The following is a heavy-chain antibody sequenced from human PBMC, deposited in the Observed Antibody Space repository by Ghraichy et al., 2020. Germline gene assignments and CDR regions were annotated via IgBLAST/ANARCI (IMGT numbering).Heavy chain of an antibody. CDR2: ISGSGGST. J-gene: IGHJ6*02. D-gene: IGHD6-19*01. CDR3: ATADRNGSGWYEEGYGMDV. V-gene: IGHV3-23*01. Sequence: GGSLRLSCAASGFTFSSYAMSWVRQAPGKGLEWVSAISGSGGSTYYADSVKGRFTISRDNSKNTLYLQMNSLRAEDTAVYYCATADRNGSGWYEEGYGMDVGGQETTVTVSS. CDR1: GFTFSSYA.